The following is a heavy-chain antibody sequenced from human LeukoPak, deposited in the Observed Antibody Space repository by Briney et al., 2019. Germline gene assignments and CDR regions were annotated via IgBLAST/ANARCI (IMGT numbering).Heavy chain of an antibody. J-gene: IGHJ4*02. CDR2: INHSGST. CDR3: ASLTMIVIP. D-gene: IGHD3-22*01. CDR1: GGSFSGYY. Sequence: SETLSLTCAVYGGSFSGYYWSWIRQPPGKGLEWIGEINHSGSTNYNPSLKSRVTISVDTSKNQFSLKLSSVTAADTAVYYCASLTMIVIPWGQGTLVTVSS. V-gene: IGHV4-34*01.